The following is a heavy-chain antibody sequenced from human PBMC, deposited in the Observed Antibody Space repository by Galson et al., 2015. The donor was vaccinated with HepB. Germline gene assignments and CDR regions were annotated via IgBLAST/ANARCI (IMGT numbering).Heavy chain of an antibody. Sequence: SLRLSCAASAFTFENYYMSWVRQAPGKGLEWVSVIYSGGNTYYEDSVKGRFTISRDSSKKTLYLQMNSLRAEDTAVYYCARDVGSGYFDYWGQGTLVTVSS. CDR2: IYSGGNT. J-gene: IGHJ4*02. V-gene: IGHV3-53*01. CDR1: AFTFENYY. D-gene: IGHD3-16*01. CDR3: ARDVGSGYFDY.